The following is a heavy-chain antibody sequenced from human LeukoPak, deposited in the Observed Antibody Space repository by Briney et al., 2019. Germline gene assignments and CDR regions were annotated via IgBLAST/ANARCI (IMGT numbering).Heavy chain of an antibody. J-gene: IGHJ4*02. Sequence: GGSLRLSCAASGFTFSDYWMSWVRQPPGKGLEWVANIKEDGSDKHKYYVDSVKGRFTISRDNAKNSLYLQMNSLRAEDTAVYYCARDTVGFGGVIVKDDYWGQGTLVTVSS. V-gene: IGHV3-7*01. D-gene: IGHD3-16*02. CDR2: IKEDGSDK. CDR3: ARDTVGFGGVIVKDDY. CDR1: GFTFSDYW.